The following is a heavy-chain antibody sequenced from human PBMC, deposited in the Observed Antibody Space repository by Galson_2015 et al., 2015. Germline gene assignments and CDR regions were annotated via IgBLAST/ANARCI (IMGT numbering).Heavy chain of an antibody. CDR1: GFIFSTYS. Sequence: SLRLSCAASGFIFSTYSMNWVRQAPGKGLEWVSSISTTSSYIYYADSVKGRFTISRDNAKNSLYLQMNSLRAEDTAVYYCARDWGIVVVPAANVGFDFWGQGTLVTVSS. V-gene: IGHV3-21*01. CDR2: ISTTSSYI. CDR3: ARDWGIVVVPAANVGFDF. J-gene: IGHJ4*02. D-gene: IGHD2-2*01.